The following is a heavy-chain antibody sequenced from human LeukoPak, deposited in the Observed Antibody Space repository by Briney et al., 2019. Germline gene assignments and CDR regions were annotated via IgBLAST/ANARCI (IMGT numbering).Heavy chain of an antibody. CDR1: GYTFTSDG. V-gene: IGHV1-18*01. Sequence: GASVKVSCKASGYTFTSDGISWVRQAPGQGLEWMGWTSTNNGDTKYGKKFQGRVIMTTDTSTSTAYMELRSLRSDDTAVYYCARGVGATSGAFDIWGQGTMVTVSS. CDR3: ARGVGATSGAFDI. D-gene: IGHD1-26*01. CDR2: TSTNNGDT. J-gene: IGHJ3*02.